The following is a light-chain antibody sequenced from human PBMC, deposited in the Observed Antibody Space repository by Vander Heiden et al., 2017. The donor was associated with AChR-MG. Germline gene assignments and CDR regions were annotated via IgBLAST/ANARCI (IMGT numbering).Light chain of an antibody. CDR3: CSYAGSSTFHVV. V-gene: IGLV2-23*02. J-gene: IGLJ2*01. Sequence: QSALTQPASVSGSPGQSSTISCTGTSSDVVSYNLVSWYQPHPGKAPVLMIYEVSKRPSGVSNRFSGSKSGNTAYLTISGLPAEDEADYYCCSYAGSSTFHVVFGGGTKLTVL. CDR2: EVS. CDR1: SSDVVSYNL.